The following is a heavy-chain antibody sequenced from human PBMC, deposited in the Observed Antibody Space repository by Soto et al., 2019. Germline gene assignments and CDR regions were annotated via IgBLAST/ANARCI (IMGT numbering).Heavy chain of an antibody. J-gene: IGHJ6*02. CDR1: GGSISSYY. CDR2: IYYSGST. V-gene: IGHV4-59*01. CDR3: AKDGYSSGWYYYYGMDV. Sequence: PSETLSLTCTVSGGSISSYYWSWIRQPPGKGLEWIGYIYYSGSTNYNPSLKSRVTISVDTSKNQFSLKLSSVTAADTAVYYCAKDGYSSGWYYYYGMDVWGQGTTVTVSS. D-gene: IGHD6-19*01.